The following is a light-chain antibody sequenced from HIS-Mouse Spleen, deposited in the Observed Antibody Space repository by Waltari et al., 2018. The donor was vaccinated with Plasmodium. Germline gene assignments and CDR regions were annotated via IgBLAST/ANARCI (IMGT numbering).Light chain of an antibody. CDR1: QSISNY. CDR2: AAS. V-gene: IGKV1-39*01. J-gene: IGKJ2*01. Sequence: IQITHSPSSLSASVRDRVTITCRASQSISNYLNWYQQKPGKAPKFLIYAASTLQSGVPSRFSGSGSGTDFTLTISSLQAEDVAVYYCQQYYSTPYTFGQGTKLEIK. CDR3: QQYYSTPYT.